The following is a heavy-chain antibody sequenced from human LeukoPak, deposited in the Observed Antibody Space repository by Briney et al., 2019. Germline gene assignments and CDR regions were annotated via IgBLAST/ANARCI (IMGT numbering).Heavy chain of an antibody. J-gene: IGHJ4*02. CDR3: ARDGGSGYCSSSNCYEGFDY. V-gene: IGHV3-66*01. D-gene: IGHD2-2*01. Sequence: QSGGSLRLSCAASGFTFTTYVMSWVRQAPGKGLEWVSTIYSGESAYYADSVKGRFTISRDNSKNALVLQMNSLTAADTAVYYCARDGGSGYCSSSNCYEGFDYWGQGTLVTVSS. CDR2: IYSGESA. CDR1: GFTFTTYV.